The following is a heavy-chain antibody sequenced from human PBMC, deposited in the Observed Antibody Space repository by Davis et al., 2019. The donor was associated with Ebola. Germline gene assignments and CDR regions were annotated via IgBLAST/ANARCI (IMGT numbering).Heavy chain of an antibody. CDR3: ALYSSTPY. CDR1: GFTFSSYG. Sequence: GESLKISCAASGFTFSSYGMHWVRQAPGKGLEWVAVISYDGSNKYYADSVKGRFAIFRDNSKNTLYLQMNSLRAEDTAVYYCALYSSTPYWGQGTLVTVSS. CDR2: ISYDGSNK. J-gene: IGHJ4*02. V-gene: IGHV3-33*05. D-gene: IGHD6-13*01.